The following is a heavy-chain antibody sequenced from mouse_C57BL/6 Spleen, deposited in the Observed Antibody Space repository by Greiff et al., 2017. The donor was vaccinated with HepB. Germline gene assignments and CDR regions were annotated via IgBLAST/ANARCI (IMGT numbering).Heavy chain of an antibody. V-gene: IGHV3-1*01. D-gene: IGHD1-1*01. CDR2: ISYSGST. Sequence: VQLKESGPGMVKPSQSLSLTCTVTGYSITSGYDWHWIRHFPGNKLEWMGYISYSGSTNYNPSLKSRISITHDTSKNHFFLKLNSVTTEDTATYYCARGGSSYWYFDVWGTGTTVTVSS. CDR3: ARGGSSYWYFDV. J-gene: IGHJ1*03. CDR1: GYSITSGYD.